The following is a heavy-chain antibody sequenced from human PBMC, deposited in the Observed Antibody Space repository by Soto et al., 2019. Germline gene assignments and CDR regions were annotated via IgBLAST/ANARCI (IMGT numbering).Heavy chain of an antibody. CDR2: MNPNSGNT. CDR3: AGGRSGGGGNWFDP. Sequence: QVQLVQSGAEVKKPGASVKVSCKASGYTFTSYDINWVRQATGQGLEWMGWMNPNSGNTAYAQKFQGRVTMTRNTSISNAYRELSGLRSEDTAVYSCAGGRSGGGGNWFDPWGQGTLVTVSS. D-gene: IGHD3-10*01. CDR1: GYTFTSYD. V-gene: IGHV1-8*01. J-gene: IGHJ5*02.